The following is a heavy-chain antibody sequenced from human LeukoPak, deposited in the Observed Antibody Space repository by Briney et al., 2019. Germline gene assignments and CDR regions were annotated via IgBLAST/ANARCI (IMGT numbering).Heavy chain of an antibody. Sequence: GGSLRLSCAASGFTFSSYEMNWVRQAPGKGLEWVANINPDGSEKNYVDSVRGRFTISRDNAKNMLYLQMNSLRAEDTAVYYCARHDWFDPWGQGTLVTVSS. J-gene: IGHJ5*02. V-gene: IGHV3-7*03. CDR1: GFTFSSYE. CDR3: ARHDWFDP. CDR2: INPDGSEK. D-gene: IGHD3-3*01.